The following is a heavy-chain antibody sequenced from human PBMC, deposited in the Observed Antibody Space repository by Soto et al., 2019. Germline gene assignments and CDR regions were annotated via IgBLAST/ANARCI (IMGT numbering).Heavy chain of an antibody. D-gene: IGHD3-22*01. V-gene: IGHV1-69*01. CDR1: GGTFSSYA. Sequence: QVQLVQSGAEVKKPGSSVKVSCKASGGTFSSYAISWVRQAPGQGLEWMGGIIPIFGTANYAQKFQGRVAITADESTRTAYMELSSRRSEDPAVYYCARDVVVITEYYYYYGMDVWGQGTTVTVSS. J-gene: IGHJ6*02. CDR2: IIPIFGTA. CDR3: ARDVVVITEYYYYYGMDV.